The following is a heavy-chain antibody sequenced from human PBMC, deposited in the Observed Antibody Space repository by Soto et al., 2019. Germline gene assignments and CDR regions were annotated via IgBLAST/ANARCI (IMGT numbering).Heavy chain of an antibody. CDR1: DGSISSYY. CDR3: ARVKWLTYFDY. D-gene: IGHD5-12*01. CDR2: IYYSGST. Sequence: SETLSLTCTVSDGSISSYYWSWIRQPPGKGLEWIGYIYYSGSTNYNPSLKSRVTISVDTSKNQFSLKLSSVTAADTAVYYCARVKWLTYFDYWGQGTLVTVSS. V-gene: IGHV4-59*01. J-gene: IGHJ4*02.